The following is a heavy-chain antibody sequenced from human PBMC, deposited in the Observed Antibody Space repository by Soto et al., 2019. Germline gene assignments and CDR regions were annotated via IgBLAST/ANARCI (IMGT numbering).Heavy chain of an antibody. D-gene: IGHD2-2*02. CDR3: ARYTTDTYFDV. CDR1: GFSLYTRGVG. CDR2: LYWDNTR. J-gene: IGHJ6*04. V-gene: IGHV2-5*02. Sequence: QITLKESRPTLVKPTQTLTLTCSFSGFSLYTRGVGVGWVRQPPGKALEWLALLYWDNTRRYSPSLKNSLTIAKGTSENQVVLTMTNMEPEDTGTYYCARYTTDTYFDVWGKGSTVTLSS.